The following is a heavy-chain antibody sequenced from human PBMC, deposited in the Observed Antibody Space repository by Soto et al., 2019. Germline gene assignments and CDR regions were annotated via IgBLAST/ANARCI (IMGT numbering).Heavy chain of an antibody. CDR3: ARDFEY. V-gene: IGHV3-74*01. J-gene: IGHJ4*02. CDR1: GFTFSTFW. CDR2: INSDGSST. Sequence: VQLVESGGGLVQPGGSLRLSCEASGFTFSTFWMHWVRQAPGKGLVWVSRINSDGSSTNYADSVKGRVTISRDNAKYTLYLQLNSLRPEDTAVYYCARDFEYWGQGTLVTVSS.